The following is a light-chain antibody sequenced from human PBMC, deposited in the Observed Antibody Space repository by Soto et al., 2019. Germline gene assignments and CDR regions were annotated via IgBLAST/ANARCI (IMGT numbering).Light chain of an antibody. CDR1: QSVGSN. CDR2: GAS. J-gene: IGKJ4*01. CDR3: QQYSNWPLLS. Sequence: EVVLTQSPATLAVSPGAGATLSCRASQSVGSNLAWYQQKPGQTPRVLIYGASTRAIGIPARFSGSGFGTEFTLTISSLQSEDFVVYYCQQYSNWPLLSFGGGTKVDI. V-gene: IGKV3-15*01.